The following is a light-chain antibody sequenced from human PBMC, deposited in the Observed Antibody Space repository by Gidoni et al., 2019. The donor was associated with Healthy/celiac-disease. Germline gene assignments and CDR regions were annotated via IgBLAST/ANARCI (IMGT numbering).Light chain of an antibody. Sequence: QPALTQPPSASGSPGQSVTISCTGTSSDVGGYNYVSWSQQHPGKAPKLMIYEVSKRPSGVPDRFSGSKSGNTASLTVAGLQAEDEADYYCSSYAGSNNFGVFGGGTKLTVL. V-gene: IGLV2-8*01. CDR2: EVS. J-gene: IGLJ2*01. CDR3: SSYAGSNNFGV. CDR1: SSDVGGYNY.